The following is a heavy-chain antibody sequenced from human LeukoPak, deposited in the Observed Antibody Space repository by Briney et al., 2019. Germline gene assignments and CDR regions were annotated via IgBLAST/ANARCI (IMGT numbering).Heavy chain of an antibody. V-gene: IGHV3-30*18. CDR3: AKDRAGVVVPAAWDLDY. CDR2: ISYDGSNK. Sequence: PGGSLRLSCAASGFTFSSYGMHWVRQAPGKGMEWLAVISYDGSNKYYADSVKGRFTISRDNSKNTLYLQMNSLRAEDTAVYYCAKDRAGVVVPAAWDLDYWGQGTLVTVSS. D-gene: IGHD2-2*01. J-gene: IGHJ4*02. CDR1: GFTFSSYG.